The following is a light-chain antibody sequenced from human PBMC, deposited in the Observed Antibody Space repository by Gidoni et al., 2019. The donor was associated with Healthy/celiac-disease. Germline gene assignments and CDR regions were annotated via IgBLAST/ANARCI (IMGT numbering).Light chain of an antibody. CDR3: QQYYSTPPLT. Sequence: DIVMTQSPDSLAVSLGERATINCKSSQSVLYSSNNKNYLAWYQQKPGQTPKLLIYWASTRESGVPDRLSGSGSGTDFTLTISSLQAEDVAVYYCQQYYSTPPLTFGGGTKVEIK. CDR2: WAS. CDR1: QSVLYSSNNKNY. V-gene: IGKV4-1*01. J-gene: IGKJ4*01.